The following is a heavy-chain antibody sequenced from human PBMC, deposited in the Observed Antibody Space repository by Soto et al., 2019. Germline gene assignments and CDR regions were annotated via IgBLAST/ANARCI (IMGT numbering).Heavy chain of an antibody. CDR1: GFTFSSYA. CDR2: ISYDGSNK. Sequence: QVQLVESGGGVVQPGRSLRLSCAASGFTFSSYAMHWVRQAPGKGLEWVAVISYDGSNKYYADSVKGRFTISRDNSKNTLYLQMNSLRAEDTAVYYCARERGTGTDYYCYGMDVWGQGTTVTVSS. CDR3: ARERGTGTDYYCYGMDV. J-gene: IGHJ6*02. D-gene: IGHD1-1*01. V-gene: IGHV3-30-3*01.